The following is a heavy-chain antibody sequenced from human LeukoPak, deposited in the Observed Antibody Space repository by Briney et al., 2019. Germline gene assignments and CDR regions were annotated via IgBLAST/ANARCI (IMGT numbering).Heavy chain of an antibody. D-gene: IGHD3-9*01. CDR3: ARGGAPNYDILTGTFDI. Sequence: SETLSLTCTVSGGSISSYYWSWIRQPAGKGLEWIGRIYTSGSTNYNPSLKSRVTMSVDTSKNQFSLKLSSVTAADTAVYYCARGGAPNYDILTGTFDIWAKGQWSPSLQ. CDR1: GGSISSYY. V-gene: IGHV4-4*07. CDR2: IYTSGST. J-gene: IGHJ3*02.